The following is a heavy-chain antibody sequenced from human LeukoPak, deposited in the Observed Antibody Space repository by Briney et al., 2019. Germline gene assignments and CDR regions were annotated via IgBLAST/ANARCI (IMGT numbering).Heavy chain of an antibody. CDR1: GFTFSTYS. J-gene: IGHJ3*02. Sequence: PGGSLRLSCAASGFTFSTYSMNWVRQAPGKGLEWVAIIWQDGSNKYYGDSVKGRFTISRDNSKNTLYLQMNSLRAEDTAVYYCVREELSRSDPDAFDIWGQGTMVTVSP. V-gene: IGHV3-33*08. CDR2: IWQDGSNK. D-gene: IGHD1-26*01. CDR3: VREELSRSDPDAFDI.